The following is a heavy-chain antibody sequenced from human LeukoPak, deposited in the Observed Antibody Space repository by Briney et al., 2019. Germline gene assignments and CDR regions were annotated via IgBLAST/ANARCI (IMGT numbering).Heavy chain of an antibody. Sequence: PGGSLRLSCAASGFTFSSYGMHWVRQAPGEGLEWVAFIRHDESKTFYADSVKGRFTISRDNSKSTLYLQMSSLRAEDTALYYCAESVIPNAYQGTYYMDVWGKGTTVAVSS. CDR3: AESVIPNAYQGTYYMDV. V-gene: IGHV3-30*02. J-gene: IGHJ6*03. CDR2: IRHDESKT. CDR1: GFTFSSYG. D-gene: IGHD3-16*01.